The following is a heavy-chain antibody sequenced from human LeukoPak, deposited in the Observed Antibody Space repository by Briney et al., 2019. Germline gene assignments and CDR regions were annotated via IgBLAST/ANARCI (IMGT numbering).Heavy chain of an antibody. D-gene: IGHD2-15*01. V-gene: IGHV3-30*03. CDR3: ARAQWDIVVVVAATPGL. J-gene: IGHJ3*01. CDR2: ISYDGSNK. Sequence: GRSLRLSCAASGFTFSSYGMHWVRQAPGKGLEWVAVISYDGSNKYYADSVKGRFTISRDNSKNTLYLQMNSLRAEDTAVYYCARAQWDIVVVVAATPGLWGQGTMVTVSS. CDR1: GFTFSSYG.